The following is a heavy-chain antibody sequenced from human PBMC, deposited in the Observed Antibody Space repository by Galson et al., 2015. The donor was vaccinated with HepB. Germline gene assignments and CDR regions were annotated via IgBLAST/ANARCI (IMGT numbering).Heavy chain of an antibody. CDR1: GFTFSSYA. CDR2: ISYDGSNK. V-gene: IGHV3-30-3*01. CDR3: ARVGAGDCSGGSCYGVDY. D-gene: IGHD2-15*01. Sequence: SLRLSCAASGFTFSSYAMHWVRQAPGKGLEWVAVISYDGSNKYYADSVKGRFTISRDNSKNTLYLQMNSLRAVDTAVCYCARVGAGDCSGGSCYGVDYWGQGTLVTVSS. J-gene: IGHJ4*02.